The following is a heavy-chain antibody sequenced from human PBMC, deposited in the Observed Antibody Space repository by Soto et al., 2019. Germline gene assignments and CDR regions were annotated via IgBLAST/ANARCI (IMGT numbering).Heavy chain of an antibody. V-gene: IGHV3-64*02. J-gene: IGHJ4*02. Sequence: GGSLRLSCAASGFTFSSYAMHWVRQAPGKGLEYVSAISSNGGSTYYADSVKGRFTISRDNSKNTLYLQMGSLRAEDMAVYYCARSPGEFWSGYYFDYWGQGTLVTVS. D-gene: IGHD3-3*01. CDR3: ARSPGEFWSGYYFDY. CDR1: GFTFSSYA. CDR2: ISSNGGST.